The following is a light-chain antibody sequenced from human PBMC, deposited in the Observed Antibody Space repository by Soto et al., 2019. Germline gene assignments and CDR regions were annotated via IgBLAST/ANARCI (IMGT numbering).Light chain of an antibody. J-gene: IGLJ1*01. Sequence: QSALTQPPSASGSPGQSVTISCTGTSSDVGGYNYVSWYQQHPGNAPKLMIYEVSKRPSGVPDRFSGSKSGSTASLTVSGLQAEDEADYYCTSYAGSNNYVFGTGTKLTVL. CDR2: EVS. V-gene: IGLV2-8*01. CDR1: SSDVGGYNY. CDR3: TSYAGSNNYV.